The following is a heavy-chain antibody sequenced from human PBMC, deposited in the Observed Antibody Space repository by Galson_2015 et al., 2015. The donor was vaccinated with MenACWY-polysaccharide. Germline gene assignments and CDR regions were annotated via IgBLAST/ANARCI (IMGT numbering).Heavy chain of an antibody. CDR2: IIPIFGST. J-gene: IGHJ6*04. V-gene: IGHV1-69*13. D-gene: IGHD5/OR15-5a*01. CDR3: ARGGTVSHLDV. Sequence: SVKVSCKASGGTFHNYGITWVRQAPGQGLEWMAVIIPIFGSTNYAQNYQARVTPTADVYTNVAYMELSILKSDDTAVYYCARGGTVSHLDVWGKGTTIIVSS. CDR1: GGTFHNYG.